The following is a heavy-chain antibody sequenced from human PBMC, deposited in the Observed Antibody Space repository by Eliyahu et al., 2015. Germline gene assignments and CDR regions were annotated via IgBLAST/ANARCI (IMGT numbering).Heavy chain of an antibody. J-gene: IGHJ3*02. CDR3: ARSLVVPAASRWAFDI. Sequence: QVQLQESGPGLVKPSQTLSLTCXVXGGXXSXXGYYWXWIRQPPGKGLEXIGYIYYSGSTYYNPSLKSRVTISVDTSKNQFSLKLSSVTAADTAVYYCARSLVVPAASRWAFDIWGQGTMVTVSS. V-gene: IGHV4-31*03. CDR1: GGXXSXXGYY. CDR2: IYYSGST. D-gene: IGHD2-2*01.